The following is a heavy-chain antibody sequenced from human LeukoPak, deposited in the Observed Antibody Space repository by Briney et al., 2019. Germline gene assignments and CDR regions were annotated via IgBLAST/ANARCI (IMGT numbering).Heavy chain of an antibody. CDR2: IYYSGST. D-gene: IGHD3-22*01. Sequence: SETLSLTCTVSGGSISSGGYYWSRIRQHPGKGLEWIGYIYYSGSTYYNPSLKSRVTISVDTSKNQFSLKLSSVTAADTAVYYCARALPLDYYDSSGQFQHWGQGTLVTVSS. V-gene: IGHV4-31*03. CDR1: GGSISSGGYY. CDR3: ARALPLDYYDSSGQFQH. J-gene: IGHJ1*01.